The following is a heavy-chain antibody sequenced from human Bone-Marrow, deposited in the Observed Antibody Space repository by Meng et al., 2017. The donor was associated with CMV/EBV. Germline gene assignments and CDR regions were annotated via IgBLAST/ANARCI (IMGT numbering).Heavy chain of an antibody. Sequence: GSLRLSCTVSGGSISSSSYYWGWIRQPPGKGLEWIGSIYYSGSTYYNPSLKSRVTISVDTSKNQFSLKLSSVTAADTAVYYCAREESGWSSWGQGTRVTGSS. CDR1: GGSISSSSYY. D-gene: IGHD6-19*01. J-gene: IGHJ5*02. V-gene: IGHV4-39*07. CDR2: IYYSGST. CDR3: AREESGWSS.